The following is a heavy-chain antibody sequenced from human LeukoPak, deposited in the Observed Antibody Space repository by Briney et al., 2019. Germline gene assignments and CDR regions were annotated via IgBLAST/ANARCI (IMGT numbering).Heavy chain of an antibody. D-gene: IGHD1-26*01. Sequence: SVTVSCKASGGTFSSYAISWVRQAPGQGLEWMGGIIPIFGTANYAQKFQGRVTITADESTSTAYMELSSLRSEDTAVYYCARIVGATQYYFDYWGQGTLVTVSS. J-gene: IGHJ4*02. CDR3: ARIVGATQYYFDY. CDR2: IIPIFGTA. CDR1: GGTFSSYA. V-gene: IGHV1-69*13.